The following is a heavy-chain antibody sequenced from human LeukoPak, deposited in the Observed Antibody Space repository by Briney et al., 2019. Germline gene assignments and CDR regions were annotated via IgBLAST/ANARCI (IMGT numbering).Heavy chain of an antibody. CDR2: INHSGST. V-gene: IGHV4-34*01. Sequence: SETLSLTCAVYGGSFSGYYGSWLRQPPGKGLEWIGEINHSGSTNYNPSLKSRVTISVDNSKNQFSLKLRCVTAAETAVYYCTRGRNSRRSYHSHFDSWGQGTLVTVSS. D-gene: IGHD6-13*01. CDR3: TRGRNSRRSYHSHFDS. J-gene: IGHJ4*02. CDR1: GGSFSGYY.